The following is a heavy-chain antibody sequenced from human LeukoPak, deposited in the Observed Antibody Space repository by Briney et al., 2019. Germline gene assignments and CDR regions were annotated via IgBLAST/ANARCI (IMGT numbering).Heavy chain of an antibody. CDR1: GYTFTGDY. V-gene: IGHV1-2*02. D-gene: IGHD1-26*01. CDR2: VNPNSGGT. J-gene: IGHJ6*02. CDR3: ARDSDSPQYYDGMDV. Sequence: ASVKVSCKASGYTFTGDYMHCVRQAPGQGPEWLGWVNPNSGGTNYAQKFQGRVTMTRDTSISTVYMELSRLRSDDTAVYYCARDSDSPQYYDGMDVWGQGTTVTVSS.